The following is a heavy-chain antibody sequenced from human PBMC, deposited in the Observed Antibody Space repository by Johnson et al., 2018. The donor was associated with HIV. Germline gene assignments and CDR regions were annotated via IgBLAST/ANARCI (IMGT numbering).Heavy chain of an antibody. V-gene: IGHV3-33*06. CDR1: GFTFSSYG. CDR2: IWYDGSNK. Sequence: VQLVESGGGVVQPGRSLRLSCTASGFTFSSYGIHWVRQAPGKGLEWVAVIWYDGSNKYYADSVKGRFTISRDNSKNKLYLQMNSLRAEDTAVYYCAKDNNEEGDWFTSEAFDIWGQGTMVTVSS. J-gene: IGHJ3*02. D-gene: IGHD3-9*01. CDR3: AKDNNEEGDWFTSEAFDI.